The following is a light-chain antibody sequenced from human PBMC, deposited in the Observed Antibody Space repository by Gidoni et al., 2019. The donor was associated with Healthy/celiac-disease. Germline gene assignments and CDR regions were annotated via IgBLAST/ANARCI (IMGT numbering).Light chain of an antibody. J-gene: IGKJ4*01. Sequence: IVLTQSPGTLSLSPGERATLSCRAGQSVSSSYLAWYQQKPGQAPRLLIYGASSRATGIPDRFSGSGSGTDFTLTISRLEPEDFAVYYCQQYGSSPLTFGGGTKVEIK. CDR3: QQYGSSPLT. CDR1: QSVSSSY. V-gene: IGKV3-20*01. CDR2: GAS.